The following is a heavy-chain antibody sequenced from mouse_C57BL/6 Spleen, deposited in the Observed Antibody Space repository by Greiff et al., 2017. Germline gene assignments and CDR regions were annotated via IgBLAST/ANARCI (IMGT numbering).Heavy chain of an antibody. CDR3: ASEAQATGYFDY. CDR1: GYTFTSYW. V-gene: IGHV1-64*01. J-gene: IGHJ2*01. Sequence: QVQLQQPGAELVKPGASVKLSCKASGYTFTSYWMHWVKQRPGQGLEWIGMIHPNSGSTNYNEKFKSKSTLTVDKSSSTAYMQLSSLTSEDSAVYYFASEAQATGYFDYWGQGTTLTVSS. D-gene: IGHD3-2*02. CDR2: IHPNSGST.